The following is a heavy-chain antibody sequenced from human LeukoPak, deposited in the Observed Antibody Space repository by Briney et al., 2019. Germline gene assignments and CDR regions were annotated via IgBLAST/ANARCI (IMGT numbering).Heavy chain of an antibody. D-gene: IGHD3-22*01. J-gene: IGHJ4*02. Sequence: GGSLRLSCVASGFTFSSYAMSWVRQAPGKGLEWVSAISGSGGSTYYADSVKGRFTISRDNSKNTLYLQMNSLRAEDTAVYYCAKSKRRNTLYDSSGFSYWGQGTLVTVSS. CDR2: ISGSGGST. V-gene: IGHV3-23*01. CDR3: AKSKRRNTLYDSSGFSY. CDR1: GFTFSSYA.